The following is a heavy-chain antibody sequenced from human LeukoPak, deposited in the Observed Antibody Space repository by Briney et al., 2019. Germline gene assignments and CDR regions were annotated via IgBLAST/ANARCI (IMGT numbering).Heavy chain of an antibody. Sequence: GGSLRLSCAASGFTFSDYYMNWVRQAPGKGLEWVSYISGGGSTIYYADSVEGRFTISRDNAKNSLYLQMNSLRVEDTAVYYCARGLEQQLIVGYYYYAMDAWGQGTTVTVSS. V-gene: IGHV3-11*01. CDR1: GFTFSDYY. J-gene: IGHJ6*02. CDR3: ARGLEQQLIVGYYYYAMDA. D-gene: IGHD6-13*01. CDR2: ISGGGSTI.